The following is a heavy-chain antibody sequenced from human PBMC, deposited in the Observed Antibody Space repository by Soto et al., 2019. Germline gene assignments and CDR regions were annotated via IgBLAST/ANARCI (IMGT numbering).Heavy chain of an antibody. CDR2: LPGSGGST. D-gene: IGHD2-8*01. V-gene: IGHV3-23*01. CDR3: AGGVTSGNYAFDI. CDR1: GFTFGSYA. J-gene: IGHJ3*02. Sequence: DVQLLESGGGLVQPGGPLKLPCAASGFTFGSYAMSWFRQAPGKGLAWVSSLPGSGGSTYYAASVTGRFTISRDNSRQTLYLQMNSLRAADTAVYYCAGGVTSGNYAFDILGQGTLVTVSS.